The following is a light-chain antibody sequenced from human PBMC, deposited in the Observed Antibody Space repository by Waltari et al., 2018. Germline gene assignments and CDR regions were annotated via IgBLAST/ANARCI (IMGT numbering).Light chain of an antibody. Sequence: FILTQSPATLSLSPGERATLSCRASQSVANYLAWYQQKPGQSPRLLIYGASSRATGIPDRFSGTGSGKEFTLTSSSLEPEDFAVYFCQRYSNSPLTFGGGTKVEIK. J-gene: IGKJ4*01. CDR2: GAS. CDR3: QRYSNSPLT. V-gene: IGKV3-11*01. CDR1: QSVANY.